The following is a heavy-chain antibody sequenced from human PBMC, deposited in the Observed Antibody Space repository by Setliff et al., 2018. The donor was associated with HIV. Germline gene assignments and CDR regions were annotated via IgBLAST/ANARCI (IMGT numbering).Heavy chain of an antibody. Sequence: KPSETLSLTCSVFGGSISSGDYYWSWLRQHPGKGLEWIGYIYHSGTTYYNPSLASRVIISADTSRKRFSLQLNSVTAADTGVYFCARAPQDRTTWYFDLWGRGTLVTVSS. J-gene: IGHJ2*01. CDR1: GGSISSGDYY. V-gene: IGHV4-31*03. CDR3: ARAPQDRTTWYFDL. D-gene: IGHD4-17*01. CDR2: IYHSGTT.